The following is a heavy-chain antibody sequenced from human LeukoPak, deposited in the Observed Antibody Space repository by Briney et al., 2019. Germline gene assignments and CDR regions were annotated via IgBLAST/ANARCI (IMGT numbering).Heavy chain of an antibody. J-gene: IGHJ3*01. CDR2: INSDGSST. D-gene: IGHD3-22*01. CDR1: GFTFSSYW. CDR3: ARDWDYYDSSGSF. V-gene: IGHV3-74*01. Sequence: GGSLRLSCAASGFTFSSYWMHWVRQAPGKGLMWVSRINSDGSSTSYADSVKGRFTISRDNAKNTLYLQMNSLRAEDTAVYYCARDWDYYDSSGSFWGQGTMVTVSS.